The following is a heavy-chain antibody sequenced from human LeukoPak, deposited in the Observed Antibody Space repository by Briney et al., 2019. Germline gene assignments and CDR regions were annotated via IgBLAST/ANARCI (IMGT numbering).Heavy chain of an antibody. CDR3: ARGGVGATRPASFDY. Sequence: SETLSLTCTVSGGSISSYYWSWIRQPPGKGLEWIGYIYYSGSTNYNPSLKSRVTISVDTSKNQFSLKLYSVTAADTAVYYCARGGVGATRPASFDYWGQGTLVTVSS. V-gene: IGHV4-59*12. CDR2: IYYSGST. J-gene: IGHJ4*02. CDR1: GGSISSYY. D-gene: IGHD1-26*01.